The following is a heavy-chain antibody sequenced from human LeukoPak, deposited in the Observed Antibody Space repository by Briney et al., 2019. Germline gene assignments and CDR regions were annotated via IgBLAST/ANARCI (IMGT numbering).Heavy chain of an antibody. V-gene: IGHV3-30*18. CDR3: AKRHSSTSPPTLDYFDH. CDR1: GFTFSSYG. CDR2: ISYDGSNK. J-gene: IGHJ4*02. Sequence: GGSLRLSCAASGFTFSSYGMHWVRQAPGKGLEWVAVISYDGSNKYYADSVKGRFTISRDNSKNTLYLQMNSLRAEDTAVYYCAKRHSSTSPPTLDYFDHWGQGTLVTVSS. D-gene: IGHD2-2*01.